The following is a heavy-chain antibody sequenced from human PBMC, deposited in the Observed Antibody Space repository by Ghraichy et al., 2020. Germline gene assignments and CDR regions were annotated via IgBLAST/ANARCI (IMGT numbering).Heavy chain of an antibody. Sequence: GGSLRLSCAASGFTVSSNYMSWVRQAPGKGLEWVSVIYSGGSTYYADPVKGRFTISRDNSKNTLYLQMNSLRAEDTAVYYCARVSRYSWNYYSWGQGTLVTVSS. CDR3: ARVSRYSWNYYS. J-gene: IGHJ4*02. V-gene: IGHV3-53*01. CDR1: GFTVSSNY. D-gene: IGHD1-7*01. CDR2: IYSGGST.